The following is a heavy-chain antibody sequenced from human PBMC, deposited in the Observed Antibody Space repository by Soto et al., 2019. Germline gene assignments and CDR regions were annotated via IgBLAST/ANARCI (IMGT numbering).Heavy chain of an antibody. Sequence: SETLSLTCAVYGGSFRGYFWSWIRQPPGKGLEWMGEINHSGSTDYNPSLKRRGTMSRNNAKNSQYPQMDRMSAEEMAVYYFEKDSGYCPGVYVNHSLDYWGHGTLVTVSS. J-gene: IGHJ4*01. D-gene: IGHD2-15*01. CDR1: GGSFRGYF. CDR2: INHSGST. V-gene: IGHV4-34*01. CDR3: EKDSGYCPGVYVNHSLDY.